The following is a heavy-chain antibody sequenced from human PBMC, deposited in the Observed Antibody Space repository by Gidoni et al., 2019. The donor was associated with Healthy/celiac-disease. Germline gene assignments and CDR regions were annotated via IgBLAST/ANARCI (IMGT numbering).Heavy chain of an antibody. V-gene: IGHV3-48*02. D-gene: IGHD3-22*01. CDR1: GFTFSSYS. CDR2: ISSSSSTI. CDR3: AREMGNYYDSSGYATSYAFDI. J-gene: IGHJ3*02. Sequence: EVQLVESGGGLVQPGGSLRLSCAASGFTFSSYSMNWVRQAPGKGLEWVSYISSSSSTIYYADSVKGRFTISRDNAKNSLYLQMNSLRDEDTAVYYCAREMGNYYDSSGYATSYAFDIWGQGTMVTVSS.